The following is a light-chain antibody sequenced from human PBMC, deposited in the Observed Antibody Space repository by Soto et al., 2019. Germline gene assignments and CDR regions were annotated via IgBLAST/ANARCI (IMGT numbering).Light chain of an antibody. CDR2: DAS. J-gene: IGKJ4*01. Sequence: DIQMTQSPSSLSASVGDRVTITCQASQDISNYLNWYQQKPGKAPKLLIYDASNLETGVPSRFSGSGSGTDFTFTISSLEPEDFAVYYCQQRSNWPLLTVGGGTKVDSK. CDR1: QDISNY. V-gene: IGKV1-33*01. CDR3: QQRSNWPLLT.